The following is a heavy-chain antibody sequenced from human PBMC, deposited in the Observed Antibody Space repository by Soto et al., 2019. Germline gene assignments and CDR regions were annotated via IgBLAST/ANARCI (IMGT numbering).Heavy chain of an antibody. CDR1: GYTFTSYY. D-gene: IGHD6-13*01. V-gene: IGHV1-46*03. Sequence: QAQLVQSGAEVKKPGASVKVSCKASGYTFTSYYMHWVRQAPGQGLEWMGIINPSGGSTSYAQKFQGRVTMTRDTSTSTVYMELSSLRSEDTAVYYCARDPAAGYSSSWYGYWGQGTLVAVSS. J-gene: IGHJ4*02. CDR3: ARDPAAGYSSSWYGY. CDR2: INPSGGST.